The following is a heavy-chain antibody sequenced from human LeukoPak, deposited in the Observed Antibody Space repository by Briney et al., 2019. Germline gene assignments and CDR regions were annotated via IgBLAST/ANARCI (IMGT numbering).Heavy chain of an antibody. CDR2: ISNSGGTT. J-gene: IGHJ6*02. Sequence: PGGSLRLSCAASGFTFSSNAMSWVRQAPGRGLEWVSGISNSGGTTYYADSVRGRFTTSRDNSKNTLYLQMNSLRAEDTAVYYCARVKDYYFYGWDVWGQGTTVTVSS. CDR1: GFTFSSNA. CDR3: ARVKDYYFYGWDV. V-gene: IGHV3-23*01.